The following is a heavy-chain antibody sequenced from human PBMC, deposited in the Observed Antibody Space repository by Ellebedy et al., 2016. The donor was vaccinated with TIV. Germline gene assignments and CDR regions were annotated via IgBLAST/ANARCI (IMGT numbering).Heavy chain of an antibody. CDR2: IYDSGTT. Sequence: MPSETLSLTCIVSGGSISGYYWSWFRQFPGKGLEWIAYIYDSGTTNYNPSLKSRVTISRDTSKNQLSLKLSPVTAADTAVYYCARHYASGTYPIDHWGQGTLVTVSS. CDR3: ARHYASGTYPIDH. V-gene: IGHV4-59*08. D-gene: IGHD3-10*01. CDR1: GGSISGYY. J-gene: IGHJ4*02.